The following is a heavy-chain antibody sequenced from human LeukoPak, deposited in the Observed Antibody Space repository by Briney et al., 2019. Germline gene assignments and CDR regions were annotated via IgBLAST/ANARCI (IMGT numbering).Heavy chain of an antibody. V-gene: IGHV4-34*01. D-gene: IGHD2-15*01. CDR1: GGSFSGYD. J-gene: IGHJ6*03. CDR3: VRGNYCSGGSCYHYYYYYMDV. Sequence: SETLSLTCAVYGGSFSGYDWSWIRQPPGKGLEWIGEINHSGSTNYNPSLKSRVTISVDTFENQFSLKMSSVTAADTAVYYCVRGNYCSGGSCYHYYYYYMDVWGKGTTVTVSS. CDR2: INHSGST.